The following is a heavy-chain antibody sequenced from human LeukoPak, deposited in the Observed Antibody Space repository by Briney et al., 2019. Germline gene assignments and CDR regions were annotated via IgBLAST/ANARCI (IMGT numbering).Heavy chain of an antibody. D-gene: IGHD3-9*01. CDR3: AKDSQCDILSRGGWFDP. CDR2: ICWNSCSR. V-gene: IGHV3-9*01. Sequence: GGSLRLSCAASGFTFDDYAMHWVRQAPGKGLEWGSGICWNSCSRGYADSVKGRFTISRDNAKNSLYLQMNSLRAEDTALYYCAKDSQCDILSRGGWFDPWGQETLVTVSS. J-gene: IGHJ5*02. CDR1: GFTFDDYA.